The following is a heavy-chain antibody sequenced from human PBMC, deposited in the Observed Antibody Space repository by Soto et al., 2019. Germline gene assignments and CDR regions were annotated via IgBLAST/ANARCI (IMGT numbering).Heavy chain of an antibody. J-gene: IGHJ6*02. CDR1: GFTFSNYA. D-gene: IGHD5-12*01. V-gene: IGHV3-30-3*01. CDR3: ARDQMGGYSGYDYAYYYYYFMDV. CDR2: ISNDGTNK. Sequence: PGGSLRLSCAASGFTFSNYAMYWVRQAPGKGLEWVAVISNDGTNKYYADSVKGRFTISRDNSKTTLYLQMNSLRAEDTAVYYCARDQMGGYSGYDYAYYYYYFMDVWGQGTTVTVSS.